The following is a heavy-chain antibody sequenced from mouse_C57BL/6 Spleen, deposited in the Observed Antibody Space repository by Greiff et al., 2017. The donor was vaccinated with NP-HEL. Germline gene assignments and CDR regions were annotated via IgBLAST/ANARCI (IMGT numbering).Heavy chain of an antibody. CDR3: ARELRDYGSSSDYAMDY. CDR2: ISDGGSYT. D-gene: IGHD1-1*01. J-gene: IGHJ4*01. V-gene: IGHV5-4*01. Sequence: EVKLVESGGGLVKPGGSLKLSCAASGFTFSSYAMSWVRQTPEKRLEWVATISDGGSYTYYPDNVKGRFTISRDNAKNNLYLQMSHLKSEDTAMYYCARELRDYGSSSDYAMDYWGQGTSVTVSS. CDR1: GFTFSSYA.